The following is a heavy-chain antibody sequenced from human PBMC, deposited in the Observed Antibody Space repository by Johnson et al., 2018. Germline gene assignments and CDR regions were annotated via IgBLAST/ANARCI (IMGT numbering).Heavy chain of an antibody. J-gene: IGHJ3*02. CDR3: ARDWVVLAATDAFDI. Sequence: VQLVESGGGVVQPGRSLRLSCAASGFTFSSYGMHWVRQAPGKGLEWVAVIWYDGSNKYYADSVKGRFTTSRDNSKNTLYLQMNSRRAEDTAVYYCARDWVVLAATDAFDIWGQGTMVTVSS. V-gene: IGHV3-33*01. CDR1: GFTFSSYG. CDR2: IWYDGSNK. D-gene: IGHD2-15*01.